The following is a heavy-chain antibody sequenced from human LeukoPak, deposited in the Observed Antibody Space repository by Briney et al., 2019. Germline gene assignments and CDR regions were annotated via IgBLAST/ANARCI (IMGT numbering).Heavy chain of an antibody. J-gene: IGHJ4*02. D-gene: IGHD3-10*01. Sequence: SXKVSCKASGGTFISYAISWVRQAPGQGGEWMGGIIPIFGTAKYAQKFQGRVTITTDESTSTAYMELSSLRSEDTAVYYCARSTRLVRGSLFDYWGQGTLVTVSS. V-gene: IGHV1-69*05. CDR3: ARSTRLVRGSLFDY. CDR2: IIPIFGTA. CDR1: GGTFISYA.